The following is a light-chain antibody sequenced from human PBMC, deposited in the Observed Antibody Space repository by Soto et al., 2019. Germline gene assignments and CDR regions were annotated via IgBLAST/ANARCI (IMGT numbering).Light chain of an antibody. CDR1: SSDVGGYNY. CDR2: EVS. J-gene: IGLJ1*01. Sequence: QSALTQPASVSGSPGQSITISCTGTSSDVGGYNYVSWFQQHPGKAHQLMIYEVSNRPSGVSNRFSGSGSGNTASLTISGLQSADEAEYYCNSYTNNNTFVFGTGTKVTVL. V-gene: IGLV2-14*01. CDR3: NSYTNNNTFV.